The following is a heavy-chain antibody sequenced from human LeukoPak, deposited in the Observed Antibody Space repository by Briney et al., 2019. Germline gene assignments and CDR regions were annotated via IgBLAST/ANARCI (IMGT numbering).Heavy chain of an antibody. CDR3: ARGDYGDYDGEVGYWYFDL. CDR1: GGSISSYY. Sequence: SETLSLTCTVSGGSISSYYWSWIRQPAGKGLEWIGRIYTSGSTNYNPSLKSRVTISVDTSKNQFSLKLSSVTAADTAVYYCARGDYGDYDGEVGYWYFDLWGRGTLVTVSS. CDR2: IYTSGST. D-gene: IGHD4-17*01. J-gene: IGHJ2*01. V-gene: IGHV4-4*07.